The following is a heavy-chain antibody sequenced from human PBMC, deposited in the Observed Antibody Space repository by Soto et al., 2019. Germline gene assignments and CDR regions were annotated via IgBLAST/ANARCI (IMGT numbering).Heavy chain of an antibody. CDR2: ISDTGGNT. CDR1: GFTVSSYT. D-gene: IGHD6-13*01. J-gene: IGHJ4*02. Sequence: EVQLLESGGGLVQPGGSLRLSCAASGFTVSSYTMAWVRQAPGKGLDWVSSISDTGGNTYYADSVKGRFTISSDNPKNTLYLQMNSLRADDTALYYCARGGNSWYNYWGEGALVTVSS. CDR3: ARGGNSWYNY. V-gene: IGHV3-23*01.